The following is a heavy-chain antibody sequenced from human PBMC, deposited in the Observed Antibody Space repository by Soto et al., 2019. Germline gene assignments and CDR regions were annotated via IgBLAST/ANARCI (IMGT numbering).Heavy chain of an antibody. CDR1: GGSISSGGYY. CDR3: ARDRHLVGATYFDY. V-gene: IGHV4-31*03. Sequence: SETLSLTCTFSGGSISSGGYYWSWIRQHPGKGLEWIGYIYYSGSTYYNPSLKSRVTISVDTSKNQFSLKLSSVTAADTAVYYCARDRHLVGATYFDYWGQGTLVTVSS. J-gene: IGHJ4*02. D-gene: IGHD1-26*01. CDR2: IYYSGST.